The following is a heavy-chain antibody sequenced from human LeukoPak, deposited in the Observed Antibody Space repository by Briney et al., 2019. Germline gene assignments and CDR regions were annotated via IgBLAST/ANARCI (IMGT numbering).Heavy chain of an antibody. V-gene: IGHV3-23*01. Sequence: GGSLRPSCAPSGFTFTAYGMSWVPQAPGTGLKWFSAVGSSGGTTYSADSGKGRFTISRDNSKNTLSLQMNSLRAEDTAIYYCAKNGDRGAYCSGGSCYPYYYYYMDVWGKGTTVTISS. CDR3: AKNGDRGAYCSGGSCYPYYYYYMDV. D-gene: IGHD2-15*01. CDR2: VGSSGGTT. CDR1: GFTFTAYG. J-gene: IGHJ6*03.